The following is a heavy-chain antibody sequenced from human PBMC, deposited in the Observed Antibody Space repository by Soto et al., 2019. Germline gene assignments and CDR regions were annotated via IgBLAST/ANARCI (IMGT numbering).Heavy chain of an antibody. CDR2: IIPILGIA. CDR1: GGTFSSYT. J-gene: IGHJ5*02. D-gene: IGHD3-10*01. V-gene: IGHV1-69*02. CDR3: ARIYGSGFYDP. Sequence: QVQLVQSGAEVKKPGSSVKVSCKASGGTFSSYTISWVRQAPGQGLEWMGRIIPILGIANYAQKFRGRVTITADKSTSTAYMELSSLRSEDTAVYYCARIYGSGFYDPWGQGTLVTVSS.